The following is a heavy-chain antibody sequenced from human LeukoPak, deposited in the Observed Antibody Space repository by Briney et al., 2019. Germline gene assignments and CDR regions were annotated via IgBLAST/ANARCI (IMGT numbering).Heavy chain of an antibody. J-gene: IGHJ4*02. D-gene: IGHD5-18*01. Sequence: GGSLRLSCAASGFTFSSYAMTWVSQAQGQGLEWVSRNSGSGGSTYYADSVKGRFTISRDNSKNTLYLQMNSLRAEDTAVYYCGKVIVSVDTAIDHWGQGTLVTVSS. CDR2: NSGSGGST. V-gene: IGHV3-23*01. CDR3: GKVIVSVDTAIDH. CDR1: GFTFSSYA.